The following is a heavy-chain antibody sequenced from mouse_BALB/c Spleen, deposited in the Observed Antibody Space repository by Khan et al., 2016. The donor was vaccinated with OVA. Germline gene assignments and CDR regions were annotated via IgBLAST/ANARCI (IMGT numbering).Heavy chain of an antibody. V-gene: IGHV3-2*02. Sequence: EVQLQESGPGLVKPSQSLSLTCTVTGYSITSNSAWSWIRQFPGNKLEWLGYISYSGATNYNPSLKSRISFTRDTSEKQFFLQLNSVTTEDTATYDCARKDQHGYALDYRGQGTSVTVSS. J-gene: IGHJ4*01. CDR1: GYSITSNSA. CDR2: ISYSGAT. CDR3: ARKDQHGYALDY.